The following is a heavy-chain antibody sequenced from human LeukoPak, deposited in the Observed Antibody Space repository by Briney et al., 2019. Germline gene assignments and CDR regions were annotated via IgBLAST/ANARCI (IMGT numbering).Heavy chain of an antibody. V-gene: IGHV3-23*01. D-gene: IGHD2-2*01. J-gene: IGHJ5*02. Sequence: GGSLRLSCAASEFTFSSYAMSWVRQAPGKGLEWVSVISESGSSTYYTDSVKGRFTISRDNAKNTLYLQMNSLRAEDTAVYYCARGGFALNVPVVGLNWFDPWGQGTLVTVSS. CDR1: EFTFSSYA. CDR3: ARGGFALNVPVVGLNWFDP. CDR2: ISESGSST.